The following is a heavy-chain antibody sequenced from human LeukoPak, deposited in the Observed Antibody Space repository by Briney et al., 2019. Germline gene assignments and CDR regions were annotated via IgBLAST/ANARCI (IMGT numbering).Heavy chain of an antibody. CDR1: GDSISSGAYY. J-gene: IGHJ4*02. CDR2: IYYSGST. V-gene: IGHV4-31*03. D-gene: IGHD2-2*01. CDR3: ATDDVVVRSFDY. Sequence: TLSLTCTVSGDSISSGAYYWSWIRQLPGKGLEWIGYIYYSGSTYSNPSLKSRVTISVDTSKNQFSLKLSSVTAADTAVYYCATDDVVVRSFDYWGQGTLVTVSS.